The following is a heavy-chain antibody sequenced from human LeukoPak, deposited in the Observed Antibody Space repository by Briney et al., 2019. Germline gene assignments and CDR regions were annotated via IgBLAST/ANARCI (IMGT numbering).Heavy chain of an antibody. CDR1: VGSISSSSHY. CDR2: VYYSGRT. J-gene: IGHJ4*02. CDR3: VRYVVSGSGIYYFDY. V-gene: IGHV4-39*01. Sequence: SETLSLTCTVSVGSISSSSHYWSWIRQPPGEGLEWIASVYYSGRTYYNPSLKSRVTISVDTSKNQFSLKLSSVTAADTAVFYCVRYVVSGSGIYYFDYWGQGTLVTVSS. D-gene: IGHD3-10*01.